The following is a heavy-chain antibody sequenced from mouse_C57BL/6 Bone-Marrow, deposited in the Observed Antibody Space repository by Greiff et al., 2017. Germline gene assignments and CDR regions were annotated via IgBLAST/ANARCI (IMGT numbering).Heavy chain of an antibody. CDR3: AGGTGPY. D-gene: IGHD4-1*01. Sequence: EVNLVESGGGLVKPGGSLKLSCAASGFTFSSYAMSWVRQTPEKRLEWVATISDGGSYTYYPDNVKGRFTISRDNAKNNLYLQMSHLKSEDTAMYDCAGGTGPYWGQGTSVTVSS. CDR2: ISDGGSYT. J-gene: IGHJ4*01. CDR1: GFTFSSYA. V-gene: IGHV5-4*03.